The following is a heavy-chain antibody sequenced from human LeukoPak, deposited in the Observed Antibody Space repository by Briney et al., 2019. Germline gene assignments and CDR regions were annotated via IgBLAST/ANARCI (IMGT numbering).Heavy chain of an antibody. D-gene: IGHD3-10*02. Sequence: PGGSLRLSCGASGFTFSSYSMNWVRQAPGKGLEWVSSIDSSSSYIYYADSVKGRFTISRDNAKNSLYLQMNSLRAEDTAVYYCAELGITMIGGVWGKGTTVTISS. J-gene: IGHJ6*04. CDR3: AELGITMIGGV. CDR1: GFTFSSYS. CDR2: IDSSSSYI. V-gene: IGHV3-21*01.